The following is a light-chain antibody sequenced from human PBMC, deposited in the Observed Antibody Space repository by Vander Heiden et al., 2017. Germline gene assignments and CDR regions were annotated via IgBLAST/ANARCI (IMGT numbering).Light chain of an antibody. CDR1: SSNIGSNT. V-gene: IGLV1-44*01. CDR3: AAWDDSLNGWV. Sequence: QSVLTHPPSASGPPGQRVTISCSGSSSNIGSNTVNWYQQLPGTAPKLRIYSNNQRPSGVPDRFSGSKSGTSASLAISGLQSEDEADYYCAAWDDSLNGWVFGGGTKLTVL. CDR2: SNN. J-gene: IGLJ3*02.